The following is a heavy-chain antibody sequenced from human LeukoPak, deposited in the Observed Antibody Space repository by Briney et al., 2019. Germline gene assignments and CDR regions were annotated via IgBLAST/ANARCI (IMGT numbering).Heavy chain of an antibody. Sequence: PSETLSLTCTVSGGSISSHYWSWIRQPPGKGLEWIGEINHGGRTNYSPSLKSRVTISVDTSKNQFSLNLSSVTAADTAVYYCARGLELGYCSGASCYIWFDPWGQGTLVTVSS. V-gene: IGHV4-34*01. CDR3: ARGLELGYCSGASCYIWFDP. J-gene: IGHJ5*02. CDR1: GGSISSHY. D-gene: IGHD2-2*02. CDR2: INHGGRT.